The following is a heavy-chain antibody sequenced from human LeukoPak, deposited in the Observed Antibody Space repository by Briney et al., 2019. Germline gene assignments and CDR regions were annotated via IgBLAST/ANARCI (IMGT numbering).Heavy chain of an antibody. CDR1: GGSISSGDYY. V-gene: IGHV4-30-4*01. J-gene: IGHJ3*02. D-gene: IGHD5-18*01. CDR3: ARVVEQAGYSYGGDAFDI. CDR2: IYYSGST. Sequence: SQTLSLTCTVSGGSISSGDYYWSWIRQPPGTGLEWIGYIYYSGSTYYNPSLKSRVTISVDTSKNQFSLKLSSVTAADTAVYYCARVVEQAGYSYGGDAFDIWGQGTMVTVSS.